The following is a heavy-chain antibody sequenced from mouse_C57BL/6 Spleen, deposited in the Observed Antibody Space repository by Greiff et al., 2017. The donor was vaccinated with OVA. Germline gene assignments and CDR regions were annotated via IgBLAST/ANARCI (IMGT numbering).Heavy chain of an antibody. V-gene: IGHV5-17*01. CDR3: ARRFTTVVGMGLDY. D-gene: IGHD1-1*01. Sequence: EVQVVESGGGLVKPGGSLKLSCAASGFTFSDYGMHWVRQAPEKGLEWVAYISSGSSTIYYADTVKGRFTISRDNAKNTLFLQMTSLRSEDTAMYYCARRFTTVVGMGLDYWGQGTTLTVSS. J-gene: IGHJ2*01. CDR1: GFTFSDYG. CDR2: ISSGSSTI.